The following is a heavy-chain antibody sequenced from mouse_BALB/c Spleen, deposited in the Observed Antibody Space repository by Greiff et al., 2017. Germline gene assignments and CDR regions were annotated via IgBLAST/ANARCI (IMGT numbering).Heavy chain of an antibody. J-gene: IGHJ3*01. CDR3: ARWSGDYGNYAAY. V-gene: IGHV1-87*01. D-gene: IGHD2-1*01. CDR2: IYPGDGDT. CDR1: GYTFTSYW. Sequence: QVQLKESGAELARPGASVKLSCKASGYTFTSYWMQWVKQRPGQGLEWIGAIYPGDGDTRYTQKFKGKATLTADKSSSTAYMQLSSLASADSAVYYCARWSGDYGNYAAYWGQGTLVTVSA.